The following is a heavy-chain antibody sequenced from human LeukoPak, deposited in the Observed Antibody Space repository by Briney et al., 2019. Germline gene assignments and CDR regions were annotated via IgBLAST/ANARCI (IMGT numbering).Heavy chain of an antibody. CDR1: GASITDAY. D-gene: IGHD5-12*01. CDR2: IYYRGGT. J-gene: IGHJ4*02. V-gene: IGHV4-59*03. CDR3: AKVKGGYFYALDS. Sequence: SETLSLICNVSGASITDAYWSWLRQPPGKGLDWIGYIYYRGGTNYNPSLKRRGAISLDTSKNQFALSLSSVTAADTAVYYCAKVKGGYFYALDSWGQGTLVTVHS.